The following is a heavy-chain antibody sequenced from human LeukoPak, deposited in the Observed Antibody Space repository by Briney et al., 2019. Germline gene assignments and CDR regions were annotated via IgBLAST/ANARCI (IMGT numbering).Heavy chain of an antibody. CDR3: AKDGGGALDY. Sequence: GRSLRLSCAAPGFTFSSYGMHWVRQAPGKGLEWVAVISYDGSNKYYADSVKGRFTISRGNSKNTLYLQMNSLRAEDTAVYYCAKDGGGALDYWGQGTLVTVSS. V-gene: IGHV3-30*18. J-gene: IGHJ4*02. CDR1: GFTFSSYG. D-gene: IGHD3-16*01. CDR2: ISYDGSNK.